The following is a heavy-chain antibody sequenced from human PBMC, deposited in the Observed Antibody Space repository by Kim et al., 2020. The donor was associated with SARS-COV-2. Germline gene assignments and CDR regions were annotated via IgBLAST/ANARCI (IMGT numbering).Heavy chain of an antibody. D-gene: IGHD3-16*01. V-gene: IGHV3-74*03. CDR3: ARGDYGAFDL. CDR2: ST. Sequence: STTSAASVRGRFTISGDNAKNTLYLQMNSLRAEDTAVYYCARGDYGAFDLWGQGTMVTVSS. J-gene: IGHJ3*01.